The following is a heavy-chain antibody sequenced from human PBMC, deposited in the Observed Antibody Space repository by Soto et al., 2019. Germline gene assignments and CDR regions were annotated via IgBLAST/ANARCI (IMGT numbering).Heavy chain of an antibody. J-gene: IGHJ5*02. CDR3: ARVPSIAARYNWLDP. V-gene: IGHV4-38-2*01. CDR1: GYSISSGYY. CDR2: IYHSGST. D-gene: IGHD6-6*01. Sequence: SETLSLTCAVSGYSISSGYYWGWIRQPPGKGLEWIGSIYHSGSTYYNPSLKSRVTISVDTSKNQFSLKLSSVTAADTAVYYCARVPSIAARYNWLDPWGQGTLVTVSS.